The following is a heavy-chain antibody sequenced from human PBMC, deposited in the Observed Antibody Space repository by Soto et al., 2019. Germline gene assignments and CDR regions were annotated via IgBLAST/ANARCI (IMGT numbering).Heavy chain of an antibody. D-gene: IGHD2-21*01. J-gene: IGHJ2*01. CDR2: IYYSGST. CDR3: ASLGTVAIEDYWYFDL. CDR1: GGSVSSGSYY. Sequence: PSETLSLTCTVSGGSVSSGSYYWSWIRQPPGKGLEWIGYIYYSGSTNYNPSLKSRVTISVDTSKNQFSLKLSSVTAADTAVYYCASLGTVAIEDYWYFDLWGRGTLVTVSS. V-gene: IGHV4-61*01.